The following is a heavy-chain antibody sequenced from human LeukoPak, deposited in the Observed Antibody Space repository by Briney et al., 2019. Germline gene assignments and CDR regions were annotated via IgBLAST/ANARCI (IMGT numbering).Heavy chain of an antibody. J-gene: IGHJ4*02. D-gene: IGHD4-17*01. CDR1: GGSFSGYY. Sequence: ESSETLSLTCAVYGGSFSGYYWSWIRQPPGKGLEWIGEINHSGSTNYNPSLRSRVTTSLDTSRNHISLKVTSVTAADTAVYYCARQNGDYFDSWGQGTLVTVSS. V-gene: IGHV4-34*01. CDR2: INHSGST. CDR3: ARQNGDYFDS.